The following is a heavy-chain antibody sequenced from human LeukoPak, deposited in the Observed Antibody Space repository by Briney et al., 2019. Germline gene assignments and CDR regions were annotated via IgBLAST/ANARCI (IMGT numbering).Heavy chain of an antibody. CDR2: IYYSGST. D-gene: IGHD6-25*01. CDR1: GGSISSSDYY. Sequence: SETLSLTCTVSGGSISSSDYYWGWLRQPPGGGLEWIGTIYYSGSTSFNPFLKSRVTLSVDTSKSQFSLKLSTVTAADTAVYYCARRHRSGYYEVEYWGQGTLGTVS. J-gene: IGHJ4*02. V-gene: IGHV4-39*01. CDR3: ARRHRSGYYEVEY.